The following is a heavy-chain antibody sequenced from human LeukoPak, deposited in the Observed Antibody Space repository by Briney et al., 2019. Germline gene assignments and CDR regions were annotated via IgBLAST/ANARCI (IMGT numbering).Heavy chain of an antibody. CDR1: GYTFTSYD. J-gene: IGHJ5*02. Sequence: ASVKVSCKASGYTFTSYDINWVRQATGQGLEWMGWMNPNSGNTGYAQKFQGRVTMTRNTSISTAYMELSSLRSEDTAVYYCARGGRITIFGVVENWFDPWGRGTLVTVSS. V-gene: IGHV1-8*01. CDR2: MNPNSGNT. D-gene: IGHD3-3*01. CDR3: ARGGRITIFGVVENWFDP.